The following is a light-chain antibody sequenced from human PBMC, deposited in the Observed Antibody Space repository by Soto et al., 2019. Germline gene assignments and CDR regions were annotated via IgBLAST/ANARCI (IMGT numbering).Light chain of an antibody. CDR3: QQYGSSPPS. Sequence: IVLTQSPGTLSLSPGERVTLSCRASQSVSSSYLTWYQQKPGQPPRLLIYGASSRATGIPDRFSGSGSATDFTLTISRLEPEDSAVYFCQQYGSSPPSFGQGTKLEIK. CDR2: GAS. J-gene: IGKJ2*01. CDR1: QSVSSSY. V-gene: IGKV3-20*01.